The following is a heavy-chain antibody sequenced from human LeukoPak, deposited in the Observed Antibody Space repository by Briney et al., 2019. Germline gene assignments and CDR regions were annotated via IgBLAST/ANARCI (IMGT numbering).Heavy chain of an antibody. Sequence: PGTSLRLSCAASGFTFSIYAIQWVRQAPGKGLEWVAVISSDGINKYYADSVMGRFTISGDNSMNTLYLQMNSLRTEDTGVYYCASAAATLTNLRLVDYWGQGTLVTVSS. CDR2: ISSDGINK. J-gene: IGHJ4*02. CDR3: ASAAATLTNLRLVDY. D-gene: IGHD4-17*01. V-gene: IGHV3-30-3*01. CDR1: GFTFSIYA.